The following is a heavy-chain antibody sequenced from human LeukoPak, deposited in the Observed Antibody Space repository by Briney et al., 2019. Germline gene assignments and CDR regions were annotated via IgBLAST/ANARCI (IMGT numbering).Heavy chain of an antibody. CDR1: GGSISSYY. CDR2: IYYSGST. V-gene: IGHV4-59*08. Sequence: SETLPLTGTVSGGSISSYYWGWIRQPPGKGLEWIGYIYYSGSTNYNPSLKSRVPISVDTSKNQFSLKLSSVTAADTAVYYCARHEDSAIIDYWGQGTLVTVSS. D-gene: IGHD1-26*01. J-gene: IGHJ4*02. CDR3: ARHEDSAIIDY.